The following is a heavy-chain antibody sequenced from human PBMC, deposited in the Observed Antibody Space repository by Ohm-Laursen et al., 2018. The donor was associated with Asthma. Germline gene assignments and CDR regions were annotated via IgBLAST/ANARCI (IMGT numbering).Heavy chain of an antibody. V-gene: IGHV4-34*01. D-gene: IGHD6-19*01. CDR1: GGSFSGYY. Sequence: DTLSLTCSVYGGSFSGYYWSWIRQPPGKGLEWIGEINHSGSTNYNPSLKSRVTISVDTSKNQFSLKLSSVTAADTAVYYCARGVAVAGTGEDYWGQGTLVTVSS. J-gene: IGHJ4*02. CDR3: ARGVAVAGTGEDY. CDR2: INHSGST.